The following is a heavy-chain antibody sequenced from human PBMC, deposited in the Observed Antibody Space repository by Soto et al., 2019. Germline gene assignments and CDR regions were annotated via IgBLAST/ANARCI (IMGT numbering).Heavy chain of an antibody. CDR1: GLSLSIYG. CDR2: ITNSGATT. J-gene: IGHJ4*02. V-gene: IGHV3-23*01. Sequence: EAQLLESGGGLVQPGGSLRLSCAASGLSLSIYGMSWVRQAPGKGLEWVSGITNSGATTYYADSVKGRFTISRDNSKNTLYLQMNSLRADDTAVYYCARGLLGDLLFDYWGQGTLVTVSS. D-gene: IGHD3-10*01. CDR3: ARGLLGDLLFDY.